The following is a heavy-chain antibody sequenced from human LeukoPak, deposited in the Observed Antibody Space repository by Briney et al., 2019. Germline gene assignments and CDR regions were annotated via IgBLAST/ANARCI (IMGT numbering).Heavy chain of an antibody. J-gene: IGHJ3*02. CDR2: IKSKANGGTV. CDR3: AREFTFDAFDI. CDR1: GFTLSNVW. V-gene: IGHV3-15*01. Sequence: PGGSLRLSCAASGFTLSNVWMSWVRQAPGKGLEWVGRIKSKANGGTVDYAAPVKGRFTISRDDSKNTLFLQMNSLRAEDTAVYSCAREFTFDAFDIWGLGTMVTVSS.